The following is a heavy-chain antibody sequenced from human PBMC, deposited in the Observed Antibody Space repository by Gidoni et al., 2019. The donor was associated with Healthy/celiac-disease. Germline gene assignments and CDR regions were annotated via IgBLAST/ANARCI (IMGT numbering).Heavy chain of an antibody. J-gene: IGHJ4*02. V-gene: IGHV3-30*18. CDR3: AKGPSYFDY. CDR2: ISYDGSKK. Sequence: QVQLVESGGGVVQPGRSLRLSCAASGFTFSSYGMHWVRQAPGKGLEWVAVISYDGSKKYYADSVKGRFTISRDNSKNTLYLQMNSLRAEDTAVYYCAKGPSYFDYWGQGTLVTVSS. CDR1: GFTFSSYG.